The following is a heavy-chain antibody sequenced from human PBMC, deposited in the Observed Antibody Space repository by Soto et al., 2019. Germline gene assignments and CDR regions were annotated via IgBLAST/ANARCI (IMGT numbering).Heavy chain of an antibody. J-gene: IGHJ4*02. Sequence: SETLSLTCAVSGGSISSGGYSWSWIRQPPGKGLECIGYIYHSVTTYYNPSLKSRVTISVDRSKNQFSLKLSSVTAADTAVYYCARGPPLAYWGQGTLVTVSS. CDR3: ARGPPLAY. CDR1: GGSISSGGYS. V-gene: IGHV4-30-2*01. CDR2: IYHSVTT.